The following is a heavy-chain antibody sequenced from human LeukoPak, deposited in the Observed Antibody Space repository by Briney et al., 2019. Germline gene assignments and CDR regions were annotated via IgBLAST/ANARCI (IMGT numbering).Heavy chain of an antibody. D-gene: IGHD1-1*01. V-gene: IGHV3-43*02. CDR2: ISGDGANE. J-gene: IGHJ4*02. Sequence: GGSLRLSCATSGFTFDEHDMHWVRQVPGRGLEWVSLISGDGANEYYADSVKGRFTISRDNSRNSLFLQMNSLRTEDTALYFCAKRSGAPNNFDYWGQEVLVTVSS. CDR3: AKRSGAPNNFDY. CDR1: GFTFDEHD.